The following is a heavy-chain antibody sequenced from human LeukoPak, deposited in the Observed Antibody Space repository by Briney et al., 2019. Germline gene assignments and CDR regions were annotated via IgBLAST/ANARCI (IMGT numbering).Heavy chain of an antibody. V-gene: IGHV4-34*01. Sequence: PSETLSLTCAVYGGSFSGYYWSWIRQPPGKGLEWIGEINHSGSTNYNPSLKSRVTISVDTSKNQFSLKLSSVTAADTAVYYCARDRKGYDFWSGYHYYYYGMDVWGQGTTVTVSS. D-gene: IGHD3-3*01. CDR3: ARDRKGYDFWSGYHYYYYGMDV. J-gene: IGHJ6*02. CDR1: GGSFSGYY. CDR2: INHSGST.